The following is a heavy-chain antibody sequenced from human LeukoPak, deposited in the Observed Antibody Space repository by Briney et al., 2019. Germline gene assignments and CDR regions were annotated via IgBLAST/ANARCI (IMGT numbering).Heavy chain of an antibody. J-gene: IGHJ4*02. V-gene: IGHV3-30*18. CDR1: GFTFSSHG. Sequence: PGRSLRLSCAASGFTFSSHGMHWVRQAPGKGLEWVAVISYDGSNKYYADSVKDRFTISRDNSKNTLYLQMNSLRAEDTAVYYCAKDFDYGDYFDYWGQGTLVTVSS. CDR2: ISYDGSNK. D-gene: IGHD4-17*01. CDR3: AKDFDYGDYFDY.